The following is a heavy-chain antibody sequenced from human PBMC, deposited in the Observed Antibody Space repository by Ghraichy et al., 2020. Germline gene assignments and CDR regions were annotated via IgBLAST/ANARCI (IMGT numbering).Heavy chain of an antibody. Sequence: GESLNISCAASGFTFSSYAMSWVRQAPGKGLEWVSAISGSGGSTYYADSVKGRFTISRDNSKNTLYLQMNSLRAEDTAVYYCAKAVYGDLIDWFDPWGQGTLVTVSS. V-gene: IGHV3-23*01. CDR3: AKAVYGDLIDWFDP. J-gene: IGHJ5*02. D-gene: IGHD4-17*01. CDR2: ISGSGGST. CDR1: GFTFSSYA.